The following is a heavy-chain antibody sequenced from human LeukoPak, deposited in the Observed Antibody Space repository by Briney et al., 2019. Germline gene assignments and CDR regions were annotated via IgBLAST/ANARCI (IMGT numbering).Heavy chain of an antibody. CDR1: GFTFSSYA. D-gene: IGHD3-22*01. CDR2: ISGSGGST. Sequence: GGSLRLSCAASGFTFSSYAMSWVRQAPGKGLEGVSAISGSGGSTYYADSVKGRFTISRDNSKNTLYLQMNSLRAEDTAVYYCAKVEPTYYYDSSGDFDYWGQGTLVTVSS. J-gene: IGHJ4*02. V-gene: IGHV3-23*01. CDR3: AKVEPTYYYDSSGDFDY.